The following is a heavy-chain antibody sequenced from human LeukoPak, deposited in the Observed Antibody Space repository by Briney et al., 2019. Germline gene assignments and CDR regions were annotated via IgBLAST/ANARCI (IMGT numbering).Heavy chain of an antibody. J-gene: IGHJ6*02. V-gene: IGHV3-48*03. CDR3: ARATATRYYYYGMDV. CDR2: ISSSGSTI. D-gene: IGHD5-18*01. Sequence: GGSLRLSCAASGFTFSSYEMNWVRQAPGKGLEWVSYISSSGSTIYYADSVKGRFTISRDNAKNSLYLQMNSLRTEDTAVYYCARATATRYYYYGMDVWGQGTTVTVSS. CDR1: GFTFSSYE.